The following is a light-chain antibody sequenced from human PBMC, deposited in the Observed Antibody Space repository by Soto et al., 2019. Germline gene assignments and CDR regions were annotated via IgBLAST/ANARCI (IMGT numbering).Light chain of an antibody. Sequence: EIVLTQSPGTLSLSPGERATLSCRASQNVSSNYLAWYQQKPGQAPRHLIYGASRRAAGIPDWFSGSGSGTDFTLTISRLEPEDFAVYSCQQYGSSPMYSFGQGTKLEIK. CDR2: GAS. CDR3: QQYGSSPMYS. J-gene: IGKJ2*01. V-gene: IGKV3-20*01. CDR1: QNVSSNY.